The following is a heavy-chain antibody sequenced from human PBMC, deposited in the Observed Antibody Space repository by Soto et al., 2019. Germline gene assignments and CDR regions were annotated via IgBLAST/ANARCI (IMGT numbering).Heavy chain of an antibody. CDR2: VSGSGGST. Sequence: EVQLLESGGGLVQPGGSLRLSCAASGFTFSSYAMRWVRQAPGKGLEWVSAVSGSGGSTYYADSVKGRFTISRDKSKNTLFLQMNSLRAEDTAVYYCARRGPGTYFDYWGQGSLVTVSS. J-gene: IGHJ4*02. V-gene: IGHV3-23*01. CDR1: GFTFSSYA. D-gene: IGHD6-13*01. CDR3: ARRGPGTYFDY.